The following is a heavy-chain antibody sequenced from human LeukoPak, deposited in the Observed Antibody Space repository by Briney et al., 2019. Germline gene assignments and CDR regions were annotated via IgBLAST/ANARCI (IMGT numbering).Heavy chain of an antibody. CDR1: GYTFTNYG. Sequence: WASVKVSCKASGYTFTNYGISWVRQAPGQGLEWMAWISAYDHDTNYAQKFRGRVTMTTDTSTSTAYMELRSLGSDDTAVYYCVRDYFCSGGTCDDCFDPWGQGTLVTVSS. V-gene: IGHV1-18*01. J-gene: IGHJ5*02. CDR3: VRDYFCSGGTCDDCFDP. CDR2: ISAYDHDT. D-gene: IGHD2-15*01.